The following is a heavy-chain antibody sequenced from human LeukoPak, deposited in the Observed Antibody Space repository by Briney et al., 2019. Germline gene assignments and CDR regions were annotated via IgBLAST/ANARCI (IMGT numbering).Heavy chain of an antibody. D-gene: IGHD3-3*01. CDR3: ARDSGTIFGIVRYYFDY. J-gene: IGHJ4*02. CDR1: GYTFTSYY. CDR2: INPSGGST. V-gene: IGHV1-46*01. Sequence: GASVKVSCKASGYTFTSYYMHWVRQAPGQGLEWMGIINPSGGSTSYAQKFQGRVTMTRDMSTSTVYMELSSLRSEDTAVYYCARDSGTIFGIVRYYFDYWGQGTLVTVSS.